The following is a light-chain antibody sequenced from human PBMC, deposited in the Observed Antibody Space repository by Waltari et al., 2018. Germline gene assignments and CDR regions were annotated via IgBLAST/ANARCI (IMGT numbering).Light chain of an antibody. J-gene: IGKJ2*01. CDR1: QNILYSSNNKNY. CDR3: QQYYITPYT. CDR2: WAS. Sequence: DIVMTQSPDSLAVSLGERATINCKSSQNILYSSNNKNYLTWYQQKPGQPPKLLISWASTRESGVPDRFSGSGSGTDFTLTINSLQVEDVAVYYCQQYYITPYTFGQGTKVEIK. V-gene: IGKV4-1*01.